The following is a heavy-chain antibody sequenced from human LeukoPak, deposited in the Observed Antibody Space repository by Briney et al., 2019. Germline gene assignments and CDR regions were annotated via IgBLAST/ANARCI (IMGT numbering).Heavy chain of an antibody. J-gene: IGHJ4*02. CDR1: GGSFSGYY. V-gene: IGHV4-34*01. CDR2: INHSGST. D-gene: IGHD1-14*01. Sequence: PSETLSLTCAVYGGSFSGYYWSWIRQPPGKGLEWSGEINHSGSTNYNPSRKSRITISVDTSKNQFSLKLSSVTAADTAVYYCARRHNVGFDYWGQGTLVTVSS. CDR3: ARRHNVGFDY.